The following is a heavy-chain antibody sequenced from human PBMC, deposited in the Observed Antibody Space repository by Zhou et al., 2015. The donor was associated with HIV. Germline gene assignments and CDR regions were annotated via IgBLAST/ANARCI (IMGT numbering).Heavy chain of an antibody. Sequence: QVQLVQSGAEVKKPGSSVKVSCKASGGTFSSYAISWVRQAPGQGLEWMGGIIPIFGTANYAQKFQGRVTITADESTSTAYMELSSLRSEDTAVYYCARSGGGYYGSGRSAFDIWGQGDNGHRSLQ. D-gene: IGHD3-10*01. CDR3: ARSGGGYYGSGRSAFDI. CDR2: IIPIFGTA. J-gene: IGHJ3*02. V-gene: IGHV1-69*01. CDR1: GGTFSSYA.